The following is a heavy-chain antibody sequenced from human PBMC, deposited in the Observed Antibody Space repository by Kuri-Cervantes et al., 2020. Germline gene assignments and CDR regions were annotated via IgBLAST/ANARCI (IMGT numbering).Heavy chain of an antibody. J-gene: IGHJ3*02. D-gene: IGHD3-9*01. CDR1: GYTFTSYY. Sequence: ASVKVSCKASGYTFTSYYIHWVRQAPGQGLEWMGIINPSGGSTSYIQKFQGRVTMTRDTSTSTVYMELSSLRSEDTAVYYCASYRDTYYDILTGYPDPIDAFDIWGQGTMVTVSS. CDR3: ASYRDTYYDILTGYPDPIDAFDI. CDR2: INPSGGST. V-gene: IGHV1-46*01.